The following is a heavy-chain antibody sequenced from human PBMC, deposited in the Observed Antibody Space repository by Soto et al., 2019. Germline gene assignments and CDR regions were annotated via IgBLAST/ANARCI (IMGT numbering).Heavy chain of an antibody. V-gene: IGHV3-11*06. CDR2: ISSDGSHT. D-gene: IGHD3-22*01. CDR3: VSPLIQWLFTDV. CDR1: GFTFSDYY. J-gene: IGHJ6*02. Sequence: PGGSLRLSCAASGFTFSDYYMTWMRQAPGKGPEWISYISSDGSHTHYADSVEGRFTIARDNAKNSLFLQMNSLGVEDTAVYYCVSPLIQWLFTDVWGQGTTVTVSS.